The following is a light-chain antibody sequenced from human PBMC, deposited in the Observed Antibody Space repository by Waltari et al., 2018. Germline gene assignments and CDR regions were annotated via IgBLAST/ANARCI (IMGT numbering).Light chain of an antibody. J-gene: IGKJ2*03. V-gene: IGKV1-5*03. CDR2: QAS. Sequence: IQVTQSPSTLYAHGGDTPTITCRASQRISNYLARYQQRPGKAPKLLFYQASRSGSVVPSRFSDSEAETEFTLAICSLQPDDVATYGCNQDNTFSSFGHATKLAIK. CDR3: NQDNTFSS. CDR1: QRISNY.